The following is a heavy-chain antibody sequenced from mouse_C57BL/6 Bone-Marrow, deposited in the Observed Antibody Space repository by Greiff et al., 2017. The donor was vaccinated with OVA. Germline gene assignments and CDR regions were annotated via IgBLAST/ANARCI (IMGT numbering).Heavy chain of an antibody. V-gene: IGHV1-55*01. D-gene: IGHD1-1*01. Sequence: VQLQQPGAELVKPGASVKMSCKASGYTFTSYWITWVKQRPGQGLEWIGDIYPGSGSTNYNEQFKSKATLTVDTSSSTAYMQLSSLTSEDSAVYYCARDGSSYYYAMDYWGQGTSVTVSS. J-gene: IGHJ4*01. CDR2: IYPGSGST. CDR1: GYTFTSYW. CDR3: ARDGSSYYYAMDY.